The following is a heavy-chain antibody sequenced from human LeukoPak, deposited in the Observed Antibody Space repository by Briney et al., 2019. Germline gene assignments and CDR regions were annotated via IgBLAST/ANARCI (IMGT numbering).Heavy chain of an antibody. CDR1: GYTFTSYA. CDR2: IIPIFGTA. D-gene: IGHD2-15*01. V-gene: IGHV1-69*05. CDR3: ARRYCSGGSCPVGY. Sequence: SVKVSCKASGYTFTSYAISWVRQAPGQGLEWMGGIIPIFGTANYAQKFQGRVTITTDESTSTAYMELSSLRSEDTAVYYCARRYCSGGSCPVGYWGQGTLVTVSS. J-gene: IGHJ4*02.